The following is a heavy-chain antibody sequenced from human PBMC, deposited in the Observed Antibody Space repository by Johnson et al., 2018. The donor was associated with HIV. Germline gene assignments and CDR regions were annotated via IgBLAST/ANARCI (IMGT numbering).Heavy chain of an antibody. D-gene: IGHD3-22*01. Sequence: GGGVVQPGRSLRLSCAASGFTFSSYALHWVRQAPGKGLEWVAVISYDGSNKYYADSVKGRFTISRDNSKNTLYLQMTSLSAEDTAVYYCARDSDSLYAFDIWGQGTMVTVSS. CDR1: GFTFSSYA. CDR2: ISYDGSNK. CDR3: ARDSDSLYAFDI. J-gene: IGHJ3*02. V-gene: IGHV3-30-3*01.